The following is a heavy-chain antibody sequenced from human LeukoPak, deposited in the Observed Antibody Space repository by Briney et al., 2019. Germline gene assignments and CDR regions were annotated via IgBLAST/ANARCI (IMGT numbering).Heavy chain of an antibody. J-gene: IGHJ4*02. Sequence: SETLSLTCTVSGDSISSYYWSWIRQPPGKGLEWIGYIYYSGSTNYNPSLKSRVTISVDTSKNQFSLKLSSVTAADTAVYYCARSTYYYDSSGYYYFDYWGQGTLVTVSS. CDR2: IYYSGST. CDR3: ARSTYYYDSSGYYYFDY. CDR1: GDSISSYY. D-gene: IGHD3-22*01. V-gene: IGHV4-59*01.